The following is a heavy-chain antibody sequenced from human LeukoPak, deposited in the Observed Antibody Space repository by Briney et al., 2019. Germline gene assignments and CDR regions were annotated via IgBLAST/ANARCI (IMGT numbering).Heavy chain of an antibody. CDR3: ASGTSYDSSGYYLGYYFDY. D-gene: IGHD3-22*01. V-gene: IGHV1-69*05. CDR2: IIPIFGTA. Sequence: SVKVSCKASGGTFISYAISWVRQAPGQGLERMGGIIPIFGTANYAQKFQGRVTITTDESTSTAYMELSSLRSEDTAVYYCASGTSYDSSGYYLGYYFDYWGQGTLVTVSS. CDR1: GGTFISYA. J-gene: IGHJ4*02.